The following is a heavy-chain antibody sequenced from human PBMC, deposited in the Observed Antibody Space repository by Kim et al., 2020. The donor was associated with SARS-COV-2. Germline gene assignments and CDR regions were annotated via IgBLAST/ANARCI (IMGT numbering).Heavy chain of an antibody. D-gene: IGHD3-10*01. J-gene: IGHJ6*02. V-gene: IGHV3-33*06. CDR3: AKDYYGSGSYYYYYYGMGV. CDR2: IWYDGSNK. Sequence: GGSLRLSCAASGFTFSSYGMHWVRQAPGKGLEWVAVIWYDGSNKYYADSVKGRFTISRDNSKNTLYLQMNSLRAEDTAVYYCAKDYYGSGSYYYYYYGMGVWGQGTTVTVSS. CDR1: GFTFSSYG.